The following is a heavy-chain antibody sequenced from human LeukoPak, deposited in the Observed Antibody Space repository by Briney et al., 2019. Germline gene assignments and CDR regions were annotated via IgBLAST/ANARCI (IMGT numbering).Heavy chain of an antibody. V-gene: IGHV1-2*02. Sequence: ASVKVSCKASGYTFTGYYMHWVRQAPGQGLEWMGWINPNSGGTNYAQKFQGRVTMTRDTSISTAYMELSRLRSDDTAVYYCAEEKDGNYQENWFGPWGQGNLVTVSS. CDR3: AEEKDGNYQENWFGP. D-gene: IGHD1-7*01. J-gene: IGHJ5*02. CDR2: INPNSGGT. CDR1: GYTFTGYY.